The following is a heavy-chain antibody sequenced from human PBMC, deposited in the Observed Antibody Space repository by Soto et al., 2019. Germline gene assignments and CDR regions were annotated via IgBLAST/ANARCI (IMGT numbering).Heavy chain of an antibody. J-gene: IGHJ4*02. D-gene: IGHD2-2*01. CDR3: ARGYCSSTSCYSFDY. CDR1: GFTFSSYA. V-gene: IGHV3-30-3*01. Sequence: GGSLRLSCAASGFTFSSYAMHWVRQAPGKGLEWVAVISYDGSNKYYADSVKGRFTISRDNSKNTLYLQMNSLRAEDTAVYYCARGYCSSTSCYSFDYWGQGTLVTVSS. CDR2: ISYDGSNK.